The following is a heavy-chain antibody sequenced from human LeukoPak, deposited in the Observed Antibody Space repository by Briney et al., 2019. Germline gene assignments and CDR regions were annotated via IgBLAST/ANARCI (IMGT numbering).Heavy chain of an antibody. V-gene: IGHV3-7*05. CDR2: IKQDGSEK. J-gene: IGHJ4*02. Sequence: PGGSLRLSCAASGFTFGTYWMSWVRQAPGKGLEWVASIKQDGSEKYYVDSVKGRFTISRDNAKNSLYLQMNSLRAEDTAVYYCARDGCGGDCYLADYWGQGTLVTVSS. CDR3: ARDGCGGDCYLADY. CDR1: GFTFGTYW. D-gene: IGHD2-21*02.